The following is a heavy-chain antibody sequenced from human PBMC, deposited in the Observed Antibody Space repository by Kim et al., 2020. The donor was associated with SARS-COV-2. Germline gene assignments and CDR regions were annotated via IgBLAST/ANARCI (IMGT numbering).Heavy chain of an antibody. V-gene: IGHV3-21*01. CDR3: ARDAASSDSNLDGNWFDP. D-gene: IGHD4-4*01. J-gene: IGHJ5*02. CDR1: GFTFSSYS. Sequence: GGSLRLSCAASGFTFSSYSMNWVRQAPGKGLEWVSSISSSSSYIYYADSVKGRFTISRDNAKNSLYLQMNSLRAEDTAVYYCARDAASSDSNLDGNWFDPWGQGTLVTVSS. CDR2: ISSSSSYI.